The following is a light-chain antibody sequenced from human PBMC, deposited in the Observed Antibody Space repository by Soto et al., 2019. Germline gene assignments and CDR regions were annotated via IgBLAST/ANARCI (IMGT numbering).Light chain of an antibody. J-gene: IGKJ1*01. CDR3: QQYVSSPVT. CDR2: GAS. V-gene: IGKV3-20*01. CDR1: QSVSSNF. Sequence: EIVLTQSPGTQSLSPGERTTLSCRASQSVSSNFLAWYQQKPGQDPRLLIYGASSRATGIPDRVSGSGSGKDFILAISRLAPEDSSVYYCQQYVSSPVTFGHGTKVEIK.